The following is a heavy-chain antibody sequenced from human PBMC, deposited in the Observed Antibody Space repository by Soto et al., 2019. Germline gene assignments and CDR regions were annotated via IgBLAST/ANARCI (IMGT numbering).Heavy chain of an antibody. D-gene: IGHD2-15*01. J-gene: IGHJ4*02. CDR2: ISGGGENT. Sequence: EVQLLESGGGLAQPGGSLRLSCAASGFTFSSYAMSWVRQAPGTGLECVSVISGGGENTYYADSVKGRFTISRDNSKDTLYLQMSSLRAEDTALFYCAKDLSLNGGNSDGYFDYWGQGPRVTVSS. V-gene: IGHV3-23*01. CDR1: GFTFSSYA. CDR3: AKDLSLNGGNSDGYFDY.